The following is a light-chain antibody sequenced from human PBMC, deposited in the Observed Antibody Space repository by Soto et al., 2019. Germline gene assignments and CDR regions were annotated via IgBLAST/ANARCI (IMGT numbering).Light chain of an antibody. CDR2: RAS. CDR1: QSISNW. Sequence: DIRMTQSPSTLSASIGDRVIITCRASQSISNWLAWYQQKPGKAPKVLISRASTLESGVPSRFSGSGSGTEFTLTISSLQPDDFATYYCQQYNRYPLAFGPGTKVDIK. CDR3: QQYNRYPLA. V-gene: IGKV1-5*03. J-gene: IGKJ3*01.